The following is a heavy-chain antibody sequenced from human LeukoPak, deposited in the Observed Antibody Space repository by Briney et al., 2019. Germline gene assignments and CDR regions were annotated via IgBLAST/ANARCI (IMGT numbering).Heavy chain of an antibody. J-gene: IGHJ6*03. CDR3: AKRVVIKSTDYFYYYIHV. D-gene: IGHD3-3*01. CDR2: IRYDGSNK. CDR1: GFIFSDYG. V-gene: IGHV3-30*02. Sequence: GGSLRLSCEASGFIFSDYGMHWVRQAPGKGLEWVAFIRYDGSNKYYADSVKGRFTVSRDNSQSTLYLQMNSLRVEDTAVYYCAKRVVIKSTDYFYYYIHVWGKGTTVTVSS.